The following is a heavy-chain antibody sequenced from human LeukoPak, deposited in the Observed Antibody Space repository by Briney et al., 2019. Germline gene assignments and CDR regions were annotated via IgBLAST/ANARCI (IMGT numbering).Heavy chain of an antibody. CDR2: IYYRGST. V-gene: IGHV4-59*01. J-gene: IGHJ3*02. CDR3: ARTRYDILTGYYKSAFDI. Sequence: SETLSLTCTVSGGSISSYYWSWIRQPPGKGLEWIGYIYYRGSTNYNPSLKSRVTISVDMSKNQFSLKLSSVTAADTAVYYCARTRYDILTGYYKSAFDIWGQGTMVTVSS. CDR1: GGSISSYY. D-gene: IGHD3-9*01.